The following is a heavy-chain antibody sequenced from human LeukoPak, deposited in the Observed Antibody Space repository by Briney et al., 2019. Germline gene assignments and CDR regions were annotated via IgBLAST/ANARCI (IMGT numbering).Heavy chain of an antibody. CDR1: GFTFSSYG. CDR3: ARDKNYYGSGSPSLDAFDI. J-gene: IGHJ3*02. CDR2: IWYDGSNL. D-gene: IGHD3-10*01. Sequence: PGGSLRLSCAASGFTFSSYGMHWVRQAPGKGLEWVALIWYDGSNLYYADSVKGRFTISKDGSKNTLYLHMNSLRAEDTAVYYCARDKNYYGSGSPSLDAFDIWGQGTMVTVSS. V-gene: IGHV3-33*01.